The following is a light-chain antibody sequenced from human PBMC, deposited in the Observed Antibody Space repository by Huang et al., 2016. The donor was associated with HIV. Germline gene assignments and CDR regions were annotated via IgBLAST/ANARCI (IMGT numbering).Light chain of an antibody. V-gene: IGKV1-8*01. CDR1: QGISSY. CDR3: QQYYSYPLT. Sequence: AIRITQSPSSLSASTGDRVTITCRANQGISSYLAWYQQRPGKAPKLLIYAASTLQSGVPSRFSGSGSGTDFTLTISGLQSEDFATYYCQQYYSYPLTFGGGTKVEIK. J-gene: IGKJ4*01. CDR2: AAS.